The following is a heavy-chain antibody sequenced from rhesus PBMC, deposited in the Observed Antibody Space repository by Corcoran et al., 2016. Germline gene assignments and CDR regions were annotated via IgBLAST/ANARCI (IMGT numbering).Heavy chain of an antibody. D-gene: IGHD7-45*01. CDR3: ARRLWGFDY. J-gene: IGHJ4*01. CDR2: IGGDSAGT. Sequence: QVQLQESGPGLLKPSETLSLTCAVSGDSVSSGYVWTWLCLPPWKGLEWIGYIGGDSAGTNYNPSLKSRVTISKDTSKNQFSLQMNSMTAADTAVYYCARRLWGFDYWGQGLLVTVSS. V-gene: IGHV4-127*01. CDR1: GDSVSSGYV.